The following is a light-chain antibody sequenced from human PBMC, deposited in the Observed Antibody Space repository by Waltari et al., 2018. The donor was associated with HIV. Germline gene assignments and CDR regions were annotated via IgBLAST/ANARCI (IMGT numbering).Light chain of an antibody. CDR1: SRDVGGYNY. J-gene: IGLJ3*02. V-gene: IGLV2-14*01. CDR3: SSYTSSSPWV. CDR2: DVS. Sequence: QSALTQPASVSGSPGQSITISCPGTSRDVGGYNYVSWYQQHPGKAPKLMIYDVSNRPSGVSNRFSGSKSGNTASLTISGLQAEDEADYYCSSYTSSSPWVFGGGTKLTVL.